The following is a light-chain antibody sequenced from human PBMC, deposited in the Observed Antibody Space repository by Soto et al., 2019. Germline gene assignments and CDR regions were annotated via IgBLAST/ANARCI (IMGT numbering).Light chain of an antibody. J-gene: IGLJ1*01. CDR1: SSDVGGYNY. Sequence: QSALTQPASVSGSPGQSITISCTGTSSDVGGYNYVSWYQQHPGKAPKLMIYEVSNRPSGVSNRFSGSMSGNTASLTISGLQAEYESDYYCSSYTSSSPYVFGTGPKVTVL. V-gene: IGLV2-14*01. CDR2: EVS. CDR3: SSYTSSSPYV.